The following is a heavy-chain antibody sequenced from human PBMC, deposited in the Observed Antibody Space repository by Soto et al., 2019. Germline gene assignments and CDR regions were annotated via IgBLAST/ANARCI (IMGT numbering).Heavy chain of an antibody. CDR3: ATGYCSRTSCFSLRFDY. Sequence: GWSLRLSCAASGFIFSGSAVHWVRQASGKGLEWVGRIRSKTNTYATAYAASVKGRFTISRDDSKNTAYLQMNSLKTEDTAVYYCATGYCSRTSCFSLRFDYWGQGTLVTVS. J-gene: IGHJ4*02. CDR2: IRSKTNTYAT. V-gene: IGHV3-73*01. CDR1: GFIFSGSA. D-gene: IGHD2-2*01.